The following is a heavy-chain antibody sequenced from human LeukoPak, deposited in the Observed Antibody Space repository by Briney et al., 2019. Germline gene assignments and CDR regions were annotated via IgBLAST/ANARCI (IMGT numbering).Heavy chain of an antibody. D-gene: IGHD5-12*01. J-gene: IGHJ4*02. CDR3: ARHSGYDYVLGY. CDR1: GGSISSSSYY. Sequence: SETLSLTCTVSGGSISSSSYYWGWIRQPPGKGLEWIGSMYHSGSTYYNPSLKSRVAISVDTSKNQFSLKLSSVTAADTAVYYCARHSGYDYVLGYWGQGTLVTVSS. V-gene: IGHV4-39*01. CDR2: MYHSGST.